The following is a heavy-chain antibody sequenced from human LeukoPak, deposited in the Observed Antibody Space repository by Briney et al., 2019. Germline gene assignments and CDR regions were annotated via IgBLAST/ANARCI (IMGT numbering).Heavy chain of an antibody. CDR3: ARESQYSSGWYLDY. CDR1: GGTFSSYA. D-gene: IGHD6-19*01. CDR2: IIPIFGTA. Sequence: EASVKVSCKASGGTFSSYAISWVRPAPGQGLEWMGGIIPIFGTANYAQKFQGRVTITADESTSTAYMELSSLRSEDTAVYYCARESQYSSGWYLDYWGQGTLVTVSS. V-gene: IGHV1-69*01. J-gene: IGHJ4*02.